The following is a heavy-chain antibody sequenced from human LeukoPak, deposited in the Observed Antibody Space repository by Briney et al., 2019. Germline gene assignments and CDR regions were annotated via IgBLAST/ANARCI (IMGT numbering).Heavy chain of an antibody. D-gene: IGHD6-6*01. CDR2: IYYSGST. J-gene: IGHJ5*02. CDR1: GGSISSYY. Sequence: SETLSLTCTVSGGSISSYYWSWIRQPPGKGLEWIGYIYYSGSTNYNPSLKSRVTMSVDTSKNQFSLKLSSVTAADTAVYYCARVAARPRWFDPWGQGTLVTVSS. CDR3: ARVAARPRWFDP. V-gene: IGHV4-59*01.